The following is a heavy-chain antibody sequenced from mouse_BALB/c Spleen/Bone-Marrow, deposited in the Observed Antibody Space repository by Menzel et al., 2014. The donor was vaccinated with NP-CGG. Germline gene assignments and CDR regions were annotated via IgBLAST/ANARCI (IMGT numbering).Heavy chain of an antibody. D-gene: IGHD2-3*01. Sequence: EVKLMESGPELMKPGASVKVSCKASGYLFTSYYMHWVKQSHGESLEWIGYFDPFNGGTSYNQKFKGKATLTVDKSSSTAYMHLSSLTSEASAVYFCARSYDGYPYAMNYWGQGTSVTASS. CDR2: FDPFNGGT. J-gene: IGHJ4*01. CDR3: ARSYDGYPYAMNY. CDR1: GYLFTSYY. V-gene: IGHV1S135*01.